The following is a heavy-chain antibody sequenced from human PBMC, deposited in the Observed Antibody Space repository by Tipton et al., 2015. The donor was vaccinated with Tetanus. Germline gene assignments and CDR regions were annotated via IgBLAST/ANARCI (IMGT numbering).Heavy chain of an antibody. Sequence: TLSLTCTVSGGSISSSSYYWGWIRQPPGKGLEWIGSIYYSGSTHYNPSLKSRVTISVDTSKNQFSLKLSSVTAADTAVYYCASPLMVYAQPSNYYYGMDVWGQGTTVTVSS. D-gene: IGHD2-8*01. CDR3: ASPLMVYAQPSNYYYGMDV. CDR2: IYYSGST. J-gene: IGHJ6*02. V-gene: IGHV4-39*01. CDR1: GGSISSSSYY.